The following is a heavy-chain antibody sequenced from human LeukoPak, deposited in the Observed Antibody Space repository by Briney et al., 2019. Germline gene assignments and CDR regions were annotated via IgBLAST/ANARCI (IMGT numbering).Heavy chain of an antibody. V-gene: IGHV1-8*03. Sequence: ASVKVSCKASGYTFTSYDINWVRQATGQGLEWMGWMNPNSGNTGYAQKFQGRVTITRNTSISTAYMERSSLRSEDTAVYYCARGRKSRWYNFLDYWGQGTLVTVSS. CDR3: ARGRKSRWYNFLDY. D-gene: IGHD1-1*01. CDR1: GYTFTSYD. CDR2: MNPNSGNT. J-gene: IGHJ4*02.